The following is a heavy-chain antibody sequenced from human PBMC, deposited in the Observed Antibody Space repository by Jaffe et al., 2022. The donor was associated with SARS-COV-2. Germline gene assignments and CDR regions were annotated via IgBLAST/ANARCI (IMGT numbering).Heavy chain of an antibody. CDR1: GGSISSGSYY. CDR3: ARGLVDLDH. V-gene: IGHV4-61*02. J-gene: IGHJ4*02. Sequence: QVQLQESGPGLVKPSQTLSLTCTVSGGSISSGSYYWSWIRQPAGKGLEWIGRIYTSGSTNYNPSLKSRVTISVDTSKNQFSLKLSSVTAADTAVYYCARGLVDLDHWGQGTLVTVSS. D-gene: IGHD2-2*01. CDR2: IYTSGST.